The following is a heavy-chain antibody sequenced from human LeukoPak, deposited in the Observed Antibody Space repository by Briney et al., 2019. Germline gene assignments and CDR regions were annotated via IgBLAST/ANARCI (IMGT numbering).Heavy chain of an antibody. CDR3: ARDTDSGWYGWSSYYYYYYMDV. J-gene: IGHJ6*03. Sequence: PGGSLRLSCAASGFTFSSYSMNWVRQAPGKGLEWVSSISSSSSYIYYADSVKGRFTISRDNAKNSLYLQMNSLRAEDTAVYYCARDTDSGWYGWSSYYYYYYMDVWGKGTTVTVSS. V-gene: IGHV3-21*01. CDR1: GFTFSSYS. D-gene: IGHD6-19*01. CDR2: ISSSSSYI.